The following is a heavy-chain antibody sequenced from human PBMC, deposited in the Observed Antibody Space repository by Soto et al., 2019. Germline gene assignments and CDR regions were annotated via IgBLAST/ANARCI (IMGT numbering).Heavy chain of an antibody. CDR1: GFTFDDYA. D-gene: IGHD2-2*01. J-gene: IGHJ4*02. CDR2: ISWNSGSI. Sequence: DVQLVESGGGLVQPGRSLRLSCAASGFTFDDYAMHWVRQAPGKGLEWVSGISWNSGSIGYADSVKGRFTISRDNAKNSLYLQMNSLRAEDTALYYCAKDESYQLLGVDYWGQGTLVTVSS. CDR3: AKDESYQLLGVDY. V-gene: IGHV3-9*01.